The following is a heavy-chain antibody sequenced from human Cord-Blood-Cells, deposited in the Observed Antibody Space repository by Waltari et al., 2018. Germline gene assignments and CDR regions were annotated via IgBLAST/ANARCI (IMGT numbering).Heavy chain of an antibody. CDR2: ISWDGGST. CDR1: GFPFDDYT. J-gene: IGHJ4*02. Sequence: EVQLVESGGVVVQPGGSLRLSCAASGFPFDDYTMHWVRQAPGKGLEWVSLISWDGGSTYYADSVKGRFTISRDNSKNSLYLQMNSLRTEDTALYYCAKDKGGSSSWFDYWGQGTLVTVSS. D-gene: IGHD6-13*01. CDR3: AKDKGGSSSWFDY. V-gene: IGHV3-43*01.